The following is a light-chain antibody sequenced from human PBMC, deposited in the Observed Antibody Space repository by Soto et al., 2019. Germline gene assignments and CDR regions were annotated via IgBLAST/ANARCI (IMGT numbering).Light chain of an antibody. V-gene: IGKV1-33*01. CDR1: QDISNY. CDR2: DAS. J-gene: IGKJ4*01. Sequence: DIQMTQSPSSLSASVGDRVTITCQASQDISNYLNWYQQKPGKAPKLLIYDASNLETGVPSRFSVSGSGTYFTFTISSLQPEDIATYYCQQYDNLPTFGGGTKVEIK. CDR3: QQYDNLPT.